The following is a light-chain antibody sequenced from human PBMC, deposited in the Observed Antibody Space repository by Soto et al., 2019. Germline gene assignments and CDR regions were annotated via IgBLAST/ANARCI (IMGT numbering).Light chain of an antibody. J-gene: IGKJ1*01. CDR1: QSVSNN. CDR2: DAS. V-gene: IGKV3D-15*01. CDR3: QQYHIWPGT. Sequence: EIGLTQSPGTLSLSPGERATLSCRASQSVSNNYLAWYQQKPGQAPRLLIYDASNRATGIPARFSGSGSGTEFTLTINSLQSEDFAVYFCQQYHIWPGTFGQGTKVDIK.